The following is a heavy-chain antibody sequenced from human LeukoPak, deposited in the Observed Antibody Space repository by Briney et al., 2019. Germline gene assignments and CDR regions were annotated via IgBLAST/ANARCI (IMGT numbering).Heavy chain of an antibody. CDR2: ISGSGGST. Sequence: QSGGSLRLSCAASGFTFSSYAMSWVRQAPGKGLEWVSAISGSGGSTYYADSVKGRFTISRDNSKNTLYLQMNSLRAEDTAVYYCAKNLLPYYYYGMDVWGQGTTVTVSS. CDR3: AKNLLPYYYYGMDV. J-gene: IGHJ6*02. CDR1: GFTFSSYA. V-gene: IGHV3-23*01.